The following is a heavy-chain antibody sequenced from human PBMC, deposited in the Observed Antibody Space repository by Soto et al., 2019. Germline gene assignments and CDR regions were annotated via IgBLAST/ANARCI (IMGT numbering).Heavy chain of an antibody. V-gene: IGHV1-69*12. Sequence: QVQLVQSGAEVKKPGSSAKLSCKASGGTFSSYAISWVQQAPGQGLEWMGGIIPIFGTANYAQKFQGRVTITADESTSTAYLELSSLRYEDTAVYYCARGARRVVDPWGQGTLVTVSS. CDR1: GGTFSSYA. CDR2: IIPIFGTA. CDR3: ARGARRVVDP. J-gene: IGHJ5*02.